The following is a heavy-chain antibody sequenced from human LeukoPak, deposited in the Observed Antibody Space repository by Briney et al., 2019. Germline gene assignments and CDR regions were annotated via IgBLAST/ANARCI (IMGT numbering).Heavy chain of an antibody. J-gene: IGHJ4*02. Sequence: GGSLRLSCTASGFIFSTYAMGWARQAPGKWLEWVSGIGSNGVNTYYADSAKGRFTISRDNSKNTVYLQMNSLRVEDTALYYCVKAYTTSGTYSEPWGQGTLVTVSS. D-gene: IGHD1-26*01. CDR2: IGSNGVNT. V-gene: IGHV3-23*01. CDR3: VKAYTTSGTYSEP. CDR1: GFIFSTYA.